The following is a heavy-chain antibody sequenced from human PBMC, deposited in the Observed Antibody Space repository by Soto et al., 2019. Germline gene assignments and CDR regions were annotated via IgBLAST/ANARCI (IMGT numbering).Heavy chain of an antibody. CDR3: AITVPQYSSSWGRNDY. J-gene: IGHJ4*02. CDR1: GGSFSGYY. D-gene: IGHD6-6*01. V-gene: IGHV4-34*01. Sequence: PSETLSLTCAVYGGSFSGYYWSWIRQPPGKGLEWIGEINHSGSTNYNPSLKSRVTISVDTSKNQFSLKLSSVTAADTAVYYCAITVPQYSSSWGRNDYWGQGTLVTVSA. CDR2: INHSGST.